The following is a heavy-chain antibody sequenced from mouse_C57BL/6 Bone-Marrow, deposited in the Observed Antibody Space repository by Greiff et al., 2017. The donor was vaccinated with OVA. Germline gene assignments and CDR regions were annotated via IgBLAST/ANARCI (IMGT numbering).Heavy chain of an antibody. Sequence: QVHVKPPGTELVKPGASVKLSCKASGYTFTSYWMHLVKQRPGQGLEWIGNINPSNGGTNYNEKFKSKATLTVDKSSSTAYMQLSSLTSEDSAVYYCARGGYSLYFDYWGQGTTLTVSS. CDR1: GYTFTSYW. V-gene: IGHV1-53*01. CDR2: INPSNGGT. J-gene: IGHJ2*01. D-gene: IGHD2-3*01. CDR3: ARGGYSLYFDY.